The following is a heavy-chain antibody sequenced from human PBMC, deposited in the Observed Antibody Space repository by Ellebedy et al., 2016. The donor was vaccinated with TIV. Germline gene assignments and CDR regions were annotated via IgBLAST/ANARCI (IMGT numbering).Heavy chain of an antibody. Sequence: SETLSLTXTVSGGSTSRNYWTWIRQPPGQGLEWIGSIFHSGSTYYNPSLKSRVTISVDTTKNQWSLRLRSVTAADTAVYYCARALSRGWYLFDYWGQGILVSVSS. CDR3: ARALSRGWYLFDY. J-gene: IGHJ4*02. CDR1: GGSTSRNY. D-gene: IGHD6-19*01. V-gene: IGHV4-38-2*02. CDR2: IFHSGST.